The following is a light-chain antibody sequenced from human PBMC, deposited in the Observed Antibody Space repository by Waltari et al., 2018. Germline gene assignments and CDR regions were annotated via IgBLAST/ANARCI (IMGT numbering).Light chain of an antibody. Sequence: SGRATQNIGEYLTWCQQKPGQAHRLLSYDASNRATGIPARFSGTGPGTDFTLTISSLEPEDFAVYYCQQRRNWPITFGQGTRLDIK. J-gene: IGKJ5*01. CDR3: QQRRNWPIT. V-gene: IGKV3D-11*02. CDR1: QNIGEY. CDR2: DAS.